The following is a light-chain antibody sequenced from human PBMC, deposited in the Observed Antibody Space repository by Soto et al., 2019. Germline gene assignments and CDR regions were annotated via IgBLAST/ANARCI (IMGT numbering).Light chain of an antibody. CDR1: QSVSSSY. CDR2: GAS. CDR3: KQYWSSSPYI. J-gene: IGKJ2*01. V-gene: IGKV3-20*01. Sequence: EIVLTQSPGTLSLSPGERATLSCRASQSVSSSYLAWYQQKPGQAPRLLIYGASSRATGIPDRFSGSGSGKDFTLTISRLEPEDFAVYYCKQYWSSSPYIFGQGTTLEIK.